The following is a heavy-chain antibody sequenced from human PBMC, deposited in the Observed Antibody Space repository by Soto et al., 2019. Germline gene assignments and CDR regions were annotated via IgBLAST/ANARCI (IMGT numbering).Heavy chain of an antibody. CDR3: ARVPSP. V-gene: IGHV4-30-2*01. CDR2: IYHSGST. Sequence: SETLPHPCAVSGYSISSRGDSWSWIRQPPGKGLEWIGYIYHSGSTYYNPSLKSRVTISVDRSKNQFSLKLSSVTAADTAVYYCARVPSPWGQGTLVTV. J-gene: IGHJ5*02. CDR1: GYSISSRGDS.